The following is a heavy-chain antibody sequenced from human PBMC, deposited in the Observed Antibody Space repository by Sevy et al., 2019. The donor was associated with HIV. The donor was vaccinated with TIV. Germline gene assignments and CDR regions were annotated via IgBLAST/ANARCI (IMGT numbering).Heavy chain of an antibody. J-gene: IGHJ6*02. CDR3: ACDLVTGIWLSSPYYYYGMDV. D-gene: IGHD5-18*01. CDR1: GFTFSDYY. Sequence: GGSLRLSCAASGFTFSDYYMSWIRQAPGKGLEWVSYISSSGSTIYYADSVKGRFTISRDNAKNSLYLQMNRLRAEDTAEYYVACDLVTGIWLSSPYYYYGMDVWGQGTTVTVSS. CDR2: ISSSGSTI. V-gene: IGHV3-11*01.